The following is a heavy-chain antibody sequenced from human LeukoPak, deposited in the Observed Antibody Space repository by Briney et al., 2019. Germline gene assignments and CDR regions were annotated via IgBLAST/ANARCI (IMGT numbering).Heavy chain of an antibody. D-gene: IGHD6-13*01. CDR2: INPSGGST. Sequence: ASLKVSCKASGYTFTSYYMHWVRQAPGQGLEWMGIINPSGGSTSYEQKFQGRVTMTRDTSTSTVYMELSSMRSEDTAVYYCAREPPQAIAAEGFEYWGQGTLVTVSS. V-gene: IGHV1-46*01. CDR1: GYTFTSYY. J-gene: IGHJ4*02. CDR3: AREPPQAIAAEGFEY.